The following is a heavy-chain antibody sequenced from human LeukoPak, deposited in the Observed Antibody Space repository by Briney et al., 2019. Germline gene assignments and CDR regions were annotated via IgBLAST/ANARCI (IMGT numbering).Heavy chain of an antibody. CDR3: ARDLHYYDSSGLFDY. CDR2: INPSGGST. D-gene: IGHD3-22*01. V-gene: IGHV1-46*01. Sequence: ASVKVSCKASGYTFTSYYMHWVRQAPGQGLEWMGIINPSGGSTSYAQKFQGRVTMTRDMSTSTVYMELSSLRSEDTAVYYCARDLHYYDSSGLFDYWGQGTLVTVSS. CDR1: GYTFTSYY. J-gene: IGHJ4*02.